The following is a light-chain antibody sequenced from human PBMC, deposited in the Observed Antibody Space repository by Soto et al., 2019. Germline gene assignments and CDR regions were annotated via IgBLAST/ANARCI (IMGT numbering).Light chain of an antibody. CDR1: SSNVGHNS. Sequence: GQEVTISCSGSSSNVGHNSVSWYQHLPGTAPKLLIYDNNKRPSGIPARFSGSKSGTSATLGITGLQTGDEADYYCGAWDDRLTVYVFGSGTKVTVL. V-gene: IGLV1-51*01. CDR2: DNN. J-gene: IGLJ1*01. CDR3: GAWDDRLTVYV.